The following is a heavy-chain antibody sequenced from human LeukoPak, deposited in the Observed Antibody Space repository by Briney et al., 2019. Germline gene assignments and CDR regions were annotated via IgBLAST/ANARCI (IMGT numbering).Heavy chain of an antibody. CDR2: VSPDGSST. CDR1: GFTFSSYW. CDR3: ARTGGTNRGIDY. D-gene: IGHD1-14*01. Sequence: GGSLRLSCTTSGFTFSSYWMYWVRPAPGKGLVWVSRVSPDGSSTTYADSVKGRFTISRDNAKNTLFLQMSSLRAEDTAVYYCARTGGTNRGIDYWGQGSLVTVSS. V-gene: IGHV3-74*01. J-gene: IGHJ4*02.